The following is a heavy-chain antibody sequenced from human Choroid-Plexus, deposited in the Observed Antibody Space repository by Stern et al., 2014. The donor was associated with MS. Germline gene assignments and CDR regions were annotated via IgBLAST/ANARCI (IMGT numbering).Heavy chain of an antibody. Sequence: QVQLVESGGGVVQPGRPLRLSCAAYGFSFSSFGMHWVRQAPGKGLEWVALISYDVSKDYADSVKGRFAISRDNSKNTLYLQMNSLRAEDTAVYYCAKDRHYLTFFFDFWGQGSLVTVSS. CDR2: ISYDVSK. V-gene: IGHV3-30*18. D-gene: IGHD3-10*01. CDR1: GFSFSSFG. CDR3: AKDRHYLTFFFDF. J-gene: IGHJ4*02.